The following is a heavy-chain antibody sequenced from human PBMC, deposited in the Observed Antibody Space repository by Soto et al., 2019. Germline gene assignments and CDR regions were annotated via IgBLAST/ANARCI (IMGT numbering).Heavy chain of an antibody. Sequence: GGSLRLSCAASGFTFSSYAMSWVRQAPGKGLEWVSAISGSGGSTYYADSVKGRFTISRDNSKNTLYLQMNSLRAEDTAVYYCARESDDILTGYTHNWFDPWGQGTLVTVSS. V-gene: IGHV3-23*01. CDR2: ISGSGGST. J-gene: IGHJ5*02. CDR1: GFTFSSYA. D-gene: IGHD3-9*01. CDR3: ARESDDILTGYTHNWFDP.